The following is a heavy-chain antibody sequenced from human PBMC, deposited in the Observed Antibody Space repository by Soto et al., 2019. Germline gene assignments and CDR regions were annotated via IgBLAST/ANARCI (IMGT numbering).Heavy chain of an antibody. CDR2: ISYDGSNK. J-gene: IGHJ4*02. V-gene: IGHV3-30-3*01. CDR3: ARGPVVVAATMEY. D-gene: IGHD2-15*01. CDR1: GFTFSSYA. Sequence: QVQLVESGGGVVQPGRSLRLSCAASGFTFSSYAMHWVRQAPGKGLEWVAVISYDGSNKYYADSVKGRFTISRDNSKNTLYLQMNCLRAEDTAVYYCARGPVVVAATMEYWGQGTLVTVSS.